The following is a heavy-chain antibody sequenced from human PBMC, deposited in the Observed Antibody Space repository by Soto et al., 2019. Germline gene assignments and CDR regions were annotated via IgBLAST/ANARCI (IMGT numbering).Heavy chain of an antibody. CDR2: IYSTGST. J-gene: IGHJ5*02. V-gene: IGHV4-59*12. CDR1: GGSISSYY. D-gene: IGHD1-26*01. CDR3: ASRPSGSGFDP. Sequence: SETLSLTCIVSGGSISSYYWSWIRQPPGKGLEWIGYIYSTGSTNYNPSLKSRVTISVDTSKNQFSLKLSSVTAADTAVYYCASRPSGSGFDPWGQGTLVTVPS.